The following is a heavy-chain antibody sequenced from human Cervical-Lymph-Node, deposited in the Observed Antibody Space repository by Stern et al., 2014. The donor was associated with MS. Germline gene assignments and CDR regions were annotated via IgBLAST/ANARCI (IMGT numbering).Heavy chain of an antibody. CDR2: ISSGWSTL. Sequence: EVQLEESGGGLVQPGGSLRLSCAASGFTFSTYSMNWVRQAPGKGLEWISYISSGWSTLYYADSVKGRFTISRDNAKNSLYLQMNSLRDEDTAVYYCARANYDFWSGNSSFQRYYYGMDVWGQGTTVTVSS. V-gene: IGHV3-48*02. D-gene: IGHD3-3*01. CDR3: ARANYDFWSGNSSFQRYYYGMDV. J-gene: IGHJ6*02. CDR1: GFTFSTYS.